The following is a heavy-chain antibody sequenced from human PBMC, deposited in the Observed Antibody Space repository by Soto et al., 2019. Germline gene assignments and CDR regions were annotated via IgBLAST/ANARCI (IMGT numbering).Heavy chain of an antibody. CDR2: IDPSGSYT. Sequence: GSLKISCKGCGYSFTSYWISWVRQMPGKGLEWMGRIDPSGSYTNYSPSFQGHVTISADKSISTAYLQWSSLKASDTAMYYCARHPTGDTPYDYWGQGTLVTGSS. V-gene: IGHV5-10-1*01. CDR3: ARHPTGDTPYDY. CDR1: GYSFTSYW. D-gene: IGHD4-17*01. J-gene: IGHJ4*02.